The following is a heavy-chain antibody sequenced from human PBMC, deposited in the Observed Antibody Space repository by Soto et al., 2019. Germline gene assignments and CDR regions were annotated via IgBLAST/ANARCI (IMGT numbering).Heavy chain of an antibody. V-gene: IGHV3-30*03. CDR1: GFTFSSYG. D-gene: IGHD1-26*01. CDR2: ISYDGSNK. J-gene: IGHJ4*02. CDR3: ARSPYSVSYLAYFDY. Sequence: QVQLVESGGGVVQPGRSLRLSCAASGFTFSSYGMHWVRQAPGKGLEWVAAISYDGSNKYYADSVTGRFTISRDNSKNTLYLQMNSLRAEDTAVYYCARSPYSVSYLAYFDYWGQGTLVTVSS.